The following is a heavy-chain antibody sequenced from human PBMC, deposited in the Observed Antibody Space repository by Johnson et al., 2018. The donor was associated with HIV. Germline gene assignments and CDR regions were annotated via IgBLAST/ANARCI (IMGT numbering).Heavy chain of an antibody. J-gene: IGHJ3*02. CDR1: GLSFSNFG. D-gene: IGHD4-17*01. CDR2: IRYDGSNK. CDR3: AGGWDYAHAFDI. Sequence: QVQLVESGGGVVQPGKSLTLSCVGSGLSFSNFGIHWVRQAPGKGPEWVAFIRYDGSNKYYADSVKGRFTISRDNSNNTLFLQMNSLRADDTAVFYCAGGWDYAHAFDIWGQGTMVTVSS. V-gene: IGHV3-33*03.